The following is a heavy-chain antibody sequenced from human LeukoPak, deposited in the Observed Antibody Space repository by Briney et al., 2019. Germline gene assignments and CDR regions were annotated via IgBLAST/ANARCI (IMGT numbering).Heavy chain of an antibody. V-gene: IGHV1-8*01. CDR1: GYTFTSYD. CDR2: MNPNSGNT. J-gene: IGHJ6*03. Sequence: ASVKVPCKASGYTFTSYDINWVRQATGQGLEWMGWMNPNSGNTGYAQKFQGRVTMTRNTSISTAYMELSSLRSEDTAVYYCARANSRRARYYYYYMDVWGKGTTVTVSS. D-gene: IGHD4-11*01. CDR3: ARANSRRARYYYYYMDV.